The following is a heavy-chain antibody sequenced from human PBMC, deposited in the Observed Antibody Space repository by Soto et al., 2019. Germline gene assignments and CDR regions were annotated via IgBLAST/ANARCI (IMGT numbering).Heavy chain of an antibody. D-gene: IGHD1-7*01. CDR3: ARPLTGTTSPYYYYGMDV. CDR1: GYSFTSYW. V-gene: IGHV5-10-1*01. CDR2: IDPSDSYT. Sequence: PGESLKISCKGSGYSFTSYWISWVRQMPGKGLEWMGRIDPSDSYTNYSPSFQGHVTISADKSISTAYLQWSSLKASDTAMYYCARPLTGTTSPYYYYGMDVWGQGTTVTVSS. J-gene: IGHJ6*02.